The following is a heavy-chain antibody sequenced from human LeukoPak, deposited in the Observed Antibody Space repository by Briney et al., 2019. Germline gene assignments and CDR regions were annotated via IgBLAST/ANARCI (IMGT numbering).Heavy chain of an antibody. CDR3: ARGLTHSSGWYSPFDY. CDR1: GYTFTGYY. J-gene: IGHJ4*02. CDR2: INPNSGGT. Sequence: ASVKVSCKASGYTFTGYYMHWVRQAPGQGLEWMGWINPNSGGTNYAQKFQGRVTMTRDTSISTAYMELSRLRSDDTAVYYCARGLTHSSGWYSPFDYWGQGTLVTVSS. D-gene: IGHD6-19*01. V-gene: IGHV1-2*02.